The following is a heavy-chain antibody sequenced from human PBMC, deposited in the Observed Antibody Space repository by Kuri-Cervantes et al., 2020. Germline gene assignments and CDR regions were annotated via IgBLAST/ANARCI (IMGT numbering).Heavy chain of an antibody. J-gene: IGHJ5*02. CDR2: ISSSSSYI. Sequence: GGSLRLSCAASGFTFSSYSMNWVRQAPGKGLEWVSSISSSSSYIYYADSVKGRFTISRDNAKNSLYLQMNSLRAEDTAVYYCAREVSSHRWELSWFDPWGQGTLVTVSS. CDR1: GFTFSSYS. CDR3: AREVSSHRWELSWFDP. V-gene: IGHV3-21*01. D-gene: IGHD1-26*01.